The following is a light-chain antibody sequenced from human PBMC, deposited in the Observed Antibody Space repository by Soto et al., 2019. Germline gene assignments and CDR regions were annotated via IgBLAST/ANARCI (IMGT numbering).Light chain of an antibody. CDR1: QGIRND. Sequence: AIQMTQSPSSLSASVGDKLAITCRASQGIRNDLGWYQQIPGKAPKLLIYGASSLQSGVPSRFSGSGSGTDFTLTISSLQPEDFATYYCLQDYNYPNTFGQGTRLEI. CDR3: LQDYNYPNT. J-gene: IGKJ5*01. CDR2: GAS. V-gene: IGKV1-6*02.